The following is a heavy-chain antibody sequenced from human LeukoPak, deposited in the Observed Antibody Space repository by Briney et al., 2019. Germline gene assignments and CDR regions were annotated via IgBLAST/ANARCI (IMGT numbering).Heavy chain of an antibody. V-gene: IGHV3-23*01. CDR1: GFTFGSYA. CDR3: ARDTSWSPFY. Sequence: GGSLRLSCAASGFTFGSYAMSWVRQAPGKGLEWVSAISGSGGSTYYADSVKGRFTISRDTSRNTIFLQMNSLGPDDTAKYYCARDTSWSPFYWGQGTLVTVSS. D-gene: IGHD6-13*01. CDR2: ISGSGGST. J-gene: IGHJ4*02.